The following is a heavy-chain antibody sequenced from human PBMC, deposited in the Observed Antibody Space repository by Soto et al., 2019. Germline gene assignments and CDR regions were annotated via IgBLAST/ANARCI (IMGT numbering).Heavy chain of an antibody. CDR3: ARDRATVTTKSSWDV. J-gene: IGHJ6*02. D-gene: IGHD4-17*01. CDR2: IIPIFGTA. CDR1: GGTFSSYT. Sequence: GASVKVSCKASGGTFSSYTISWVRQAPGQGLEWMGGIIPIFGTANYAQKFQGRVTITADESTSTAYMELSSLRSEDTAVYYCARDRATVTTKSSWDVWGQGTTVTVSS. V-gene: IGHV1-69*13.